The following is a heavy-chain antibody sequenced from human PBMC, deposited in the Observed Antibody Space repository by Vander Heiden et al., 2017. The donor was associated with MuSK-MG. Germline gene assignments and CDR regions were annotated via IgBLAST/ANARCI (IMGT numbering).Heavy chain of an antibody. D-gene: IGHD6-13*01. J-gene: IGHJ6*03. CDR1: GFTFSSYW. V-gene: IGHV3-74*01. CDR2: INSDGSST. Sequence: EVQLVESGGGLVQPGGSLRLSCAASGFTFSSYWMHWVRQAPGKGLVWVSRINSDGSSTSYADSVKGRFTISRDNAKNTLYLQMNSLRAEDTAVYYCARDRGEIAAAGTTVSLYYYYMDVWGKGTTVTVSS. CDR3: ARDRGEIAAAGTTVSLYYYYMDV.